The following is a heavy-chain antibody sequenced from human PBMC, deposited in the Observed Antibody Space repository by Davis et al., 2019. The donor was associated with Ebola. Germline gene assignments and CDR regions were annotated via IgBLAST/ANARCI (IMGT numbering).Heavy chain of an antibody. V-gene: IGHV1-2*02. Sequence: ASVKVSCKASGYTFTGYYMNWVRQAPGQGLEWKGWINPNSGGTNYAQKFQGRVTMTRDTSISTAYMELSRLRSDDTAVYYCARGGDQIVVVPAALYYYYYYMDVWGKGTTVTVSS. CDR2: INPNSGGT. CDR1: GYTFTGYY. J-gene: IGHJ6*03. D-gene: IGHD2-2*01. CDR3: ARGGDQIVVVPAALYYYYYYMDV.